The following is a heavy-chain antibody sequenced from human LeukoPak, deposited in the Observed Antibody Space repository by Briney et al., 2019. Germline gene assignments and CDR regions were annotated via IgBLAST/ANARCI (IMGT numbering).Heavy chain of an antibody. D-gene: IGHD3-22*01. CDR2: ISSSSSTI. V-gene: IGHV3-48*01. J-gene: IGHJ4*02. CDR3: ASDRTGYYYDSSGLDY. Sequence: GGSLRLFCAASGFTFSSYSMNWVRQAPGKGLEWVSYISSSSSTIYYADSVKGRFTISRDNAKNSLYLQMNSLRAEDTAVYYCASDRTGYYYDSSGLDYWGQGTLVTVSS. CDR1: GFTFSSYS.